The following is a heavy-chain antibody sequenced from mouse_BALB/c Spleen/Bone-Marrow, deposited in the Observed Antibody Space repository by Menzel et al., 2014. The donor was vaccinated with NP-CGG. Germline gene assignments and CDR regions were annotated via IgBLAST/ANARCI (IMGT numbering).Heavy chain of an antibody. V-gene: IGHV5-9-2*01. CDR3: ARHAYYDQTEVSFVY. D-gene: IGHD2-4*01. CDR2: ISGGGSYT. CDR1: GFSFNSYG. J-gene: IGHJ3*01. Sequence: EVQVVESGGGLVKSGGSLKLSCAASGFSFNSYGMSWVRQTPEKRLVWVATISGGGSYTFYPDSVKGRFTISRDNAKNTLCLQLSSLRSEDTALYYCARHAYYDQTEVSFVYWGQGTLVTVSA.